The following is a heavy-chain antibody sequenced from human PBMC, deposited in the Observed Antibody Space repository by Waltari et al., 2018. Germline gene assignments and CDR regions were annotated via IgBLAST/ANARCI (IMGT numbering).Heavy chain of an antibody. J-gene: IGHJ4*02. CDR2: ISSSSSYI. CDR3: AREEGGSYDY. Sequence: EVQLVESGGGLVKPGGSLRLSCAASGFTFSSYSMTWVRQAPGKGLEWVSSISSSSSYIYYADSVKGRFTISRDNAKNSLYLQMNSLRAEDTAVYYCAREEGGSYDYWGQGTLVTVSS. CDR1: GFTFSSYS. D-gene: IGHD1-26*01. V-gene: IGHV3-21*01.